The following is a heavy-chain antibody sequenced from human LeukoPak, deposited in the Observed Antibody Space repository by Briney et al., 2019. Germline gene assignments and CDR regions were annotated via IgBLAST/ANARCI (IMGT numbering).Heavy chain of an antibody. V-gene: IGHV3-23*01. Sequence: PGGSLRLSCAASGFTFSSYAMSWVRQAPGKGLEWVSAISGSGGSTYYADSVKGRFSISRDNSKNTLYLQMNSLRADDTAVYYCAKSLRAYSYGYFDYWGQGTLLTVSS. CDR1: GFTFSSYA. D-gene: IGHD5-18*01. J-gene: IGHJ4*02. CDR2: ISGSGGST. CDR3: AKSLRAYSYGYFDY.